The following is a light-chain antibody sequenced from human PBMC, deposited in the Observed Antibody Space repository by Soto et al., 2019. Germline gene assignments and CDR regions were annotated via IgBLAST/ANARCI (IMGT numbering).Light chain of an antibody. CDR3: SSYTSSSGV. CDR2: EVS. Sequence: QSVLARPASVSGSPGQSITISCTGTSSDVGGYNYVSWYQQHPGKAPKLMIYEVSNRPSGVSNRFSGSKSGNTASLTISGLQAEDEADYYSSSYTSSSGVFGTGTKVTVL. CDR1: SSDVGGYNY. V-gene: IGLV2-14*01. J-gene: IGLJ1*01.